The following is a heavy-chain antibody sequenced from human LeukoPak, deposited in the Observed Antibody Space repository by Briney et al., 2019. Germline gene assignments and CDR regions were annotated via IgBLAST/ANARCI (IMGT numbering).Heavy chain of an antibody. J-gene: IGHJ4*02. CDR3: ARDLISGDYTFDY. CDR1: GFTFSSYG. V-gene: IGHV3-33*01. Sequence: GGSLRLSCAASGFTFSSYGMHWVRQAPGKGLEWVAVIWYDGSNKYYADSVKGRFTVSRDNAKDSLYLQLNSLRDEDTAVYYCARDLISGDYTFDYWGQGALVTVSS. D-gene: IGHD4-11*01. CDR2: IWYDGSNK.